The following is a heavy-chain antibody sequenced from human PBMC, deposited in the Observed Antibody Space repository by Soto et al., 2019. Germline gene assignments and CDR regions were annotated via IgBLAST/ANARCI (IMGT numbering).Heavy chain of an antibody. J-gene: IGHJ3*02. CDR1: GGSISSSSYY. CDR3: ARHSRLYDSSGYAPNDAFDI. V-gene: IGHV4-39*01. D-gene: IGHD3-22*01. CDR2: IYYSGST. Sequence: SETLSLTCTVSGGSISSSSYYWGWIRQPPGKGLEWIGSIYYSGSTYYNPSLKSRVTISVDTSKNQFSLKLSSVTAADTAVYYCARHSRLYDSSGYAPNDAFDIWGQGTMVTVSS.